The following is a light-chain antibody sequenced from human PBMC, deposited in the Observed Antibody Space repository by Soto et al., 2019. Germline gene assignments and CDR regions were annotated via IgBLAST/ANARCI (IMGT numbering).Light chain of an antibody. CDR2: AAS. V-gene: IGKV1-39*01. J-gene: IGKJ2*01. CDR3: QQSYSTPYT. CDR1: QSISSY. Sequence: DIQMTQSPSSLSASVGDRVTITCRASQSISSYLNWYQQKPGKAPKLLIYAASSLQSGVPSRFSCSGSGTEFTLTISSLQPDDFATYYCQQSYSTPYTFGQGTKLEIK.